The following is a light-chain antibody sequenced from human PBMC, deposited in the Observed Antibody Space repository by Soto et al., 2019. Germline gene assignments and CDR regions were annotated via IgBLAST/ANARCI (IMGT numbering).Light chain of an antibody. V-gene: IGKV3-11*01. CDR1: QRVRTV. Sequence: EIVLTQSPATLSLSQGDRATLSCGASQRVRTVLAWYQQKPGQAPRLLFYDASTRTTGVPARFSGSGSGTHFPLTTNNEESEDFGVNYLQQRTDFSTIPLGQGTRLHIK. CDR3: QQRTDFSTIP. J-gene: IGKJ5*01. CDR2: DAS.